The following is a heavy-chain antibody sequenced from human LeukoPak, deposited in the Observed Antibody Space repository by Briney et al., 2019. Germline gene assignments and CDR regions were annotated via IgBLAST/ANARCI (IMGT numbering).Heavy chain of an antibody. CDR1: GFTFSNAW. D-gene: IGHD6-19*01. Sequence: GGSLRLSCAASGFTFSNAWMSWVRQAPGKGLEWVGRIKSKTDGGTTDYAAPVKGRFTISRDDSKNTLYLQMNSLKTEDTAVYYCTTDLQWLVEGDYWGQGTLVTVSS. J-gene: IGHJ4*02. V-gene: IGHV3-15*01. CDR2: IKSKTDGGTT. CDR3: TTDLQWLVEGDY.